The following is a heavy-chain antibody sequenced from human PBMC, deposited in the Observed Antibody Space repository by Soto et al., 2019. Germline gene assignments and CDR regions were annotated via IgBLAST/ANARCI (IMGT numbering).Heavy chain of an antibody. J-gene: IGHJ6*02. D-gene: IGHD2-21*02. V-gene: IGHV5-51*01. Sequence: GESLKISCKGSGYSFTSYWIGWVRQMPGKGLEWMGIIYPGDSDTRYSPSFQGQVTISADKSISTAYLQWSSLKASDTAMYYCARQEYCGGDCYMLPLYYYYYGMDVWGQGTTVTVSS. CDR1: GYSFTSYW. CDR2: IYPGDSDT. CDR3: ARQEYCGGDCYMLPLYYYYYGMDV.